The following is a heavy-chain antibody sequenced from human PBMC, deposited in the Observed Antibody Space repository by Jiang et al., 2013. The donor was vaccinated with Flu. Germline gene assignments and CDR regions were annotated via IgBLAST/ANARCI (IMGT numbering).Heavy chain of an antibody. Sequence: PGLVKASETLSLTCTVSGVSVSSFYWSWIRQPPGKGLQWIGYIYYSGSTKYNPSLESRVTISEDTSKNQISLQLSSVTAADTAVYYCARVVSIAVASFDYWGQGFLLTVSS. V-gene: IGHV4-59*02. CDR1: GVSVSSFY. CDR2: IYYSGST. J-gene: IGHJ4*02. D-gene: IGHD6-19*01. CDR3: ARVVSIAVASFDY.